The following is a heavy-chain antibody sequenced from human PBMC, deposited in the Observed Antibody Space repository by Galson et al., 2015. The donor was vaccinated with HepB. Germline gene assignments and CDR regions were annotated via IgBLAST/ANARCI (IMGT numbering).Heavy chain of an antibody. Sequence: SVKVSCKASGGTFSSYTISWVRQAPGQGLEWMGRIIPILGIANYAQKFQGRVTITADKSTSTAYMELSSLRSEDTAVYYCARGGRACSGGSCYSLDYWGQGTLVTVSS. CDR1: GGTFSSYT. CDR3: ARGGRACSGGSCYSLDY. CDR2: IIPILGIA. J-gene: IGHJ4*02. V-gene: IGHV1-69*02. D-gene: IGHD2-15*01.